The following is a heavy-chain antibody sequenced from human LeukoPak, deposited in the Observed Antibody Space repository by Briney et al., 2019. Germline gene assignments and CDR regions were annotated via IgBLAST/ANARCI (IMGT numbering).Heavy chain of an antibody. Sequence: SETLSLTCAVYGGSFSGYYWSWIRQPPGKGLEWIGEINHSGSTNYNPSLKSRVTISVDTFKNQFSLKLSSVTAADTAVYYCARAVWWLRHEFFDYWGQGTLVTVSS. CDR2: INHSGST. D-gene: IGHD5-12*01. CDR3: ARAVWWLRHEFFDY. J-gene: IGHJ4*02. CDR1: GGSFSGYY. V-gene: IGHV4-34*01.